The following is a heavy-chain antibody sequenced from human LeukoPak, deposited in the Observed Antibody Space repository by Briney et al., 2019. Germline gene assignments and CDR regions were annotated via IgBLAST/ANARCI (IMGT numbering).Heavy chain of an antibody. V-gene: IGHV4-4*09. J-gene: IGHJ5*02. CDR3: ARHVGGSSWKGNWFDP. D-gene: IGHD6-13*01. Sequence: SETLSLTCTVSGGSISSYYWSWIRQPPGKGLEWIGYIYTSGSTNYNPSLKSRVTISVDTSKNQFSLKLSSVTAADTAVYHCARHVGGSSWKGNWFDPWGQGTLVTVSS. CDR2: IYTSGST. CDR1: GGSISSYY.